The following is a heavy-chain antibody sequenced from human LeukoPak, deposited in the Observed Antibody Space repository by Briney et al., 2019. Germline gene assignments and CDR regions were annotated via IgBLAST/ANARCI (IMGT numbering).Heavy chain of an antibody. D-gene: IGHD3-10*01. CDR3: AKASNRRYYYGSGSYDWFDP. V-gene: IGHV3-23*01. Sequence: GGSLRLSCAASGFTFSSYAMSWVRQAPGKGLEWVSAISGSGGSTYYADSVKGRFTISRDNSKNTLYLQMNSLRAEDTAVYYCAKASNRRYYYGSGSYDWFDPWGQGTLVTVSS. CDR2: ISGSGGST. J-gene: IGHJ5*02. CDR1: GFTFSSYA.